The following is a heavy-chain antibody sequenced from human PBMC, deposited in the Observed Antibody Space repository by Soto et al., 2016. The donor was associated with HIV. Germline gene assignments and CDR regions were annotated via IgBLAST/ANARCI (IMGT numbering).Heavy chain of an antibody. V-gene: IGHV3-43*02. CDR2: ISGDGGST. J-gene: IGHJ6*02. Sequence: EVQLVESGGGVVQPGGSLRLSCAASGFTFDDYAMHWVRQAPGKGLEWVSLISGDGGSTYYADSVKGRFTISRDNSKNSLYLQMNSLRTEDTALYYCAKDSSNNSSSWCLYGMDVWGQGTTVTSP. CDR1: GFTFDDYA. D-gene: IGHD6-13*01. CDR3: AKDSSNNSSSWCLYGMDV.